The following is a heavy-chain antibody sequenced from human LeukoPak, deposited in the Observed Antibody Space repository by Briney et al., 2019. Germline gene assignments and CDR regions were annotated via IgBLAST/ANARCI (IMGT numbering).Heavy chain of an antibody. CDR1: GGSISSHY. J-gene: IGHJ4*02. D-gene: IGHD6-6*01. V-gene: IGHV4-59*11. CDR2: IYYSGST. Sequence: SVTLSLTCTVSGGSISSHYWSWIRQPPGKGLEWIGYIYYSGSTNYNPSLKSRVTISVDTSKNQFSLKLSSVTAADTAVYYCARYSSSLKQLDYWGQGTLVTVSS. CDR3: ARYSSSLKQLDY.